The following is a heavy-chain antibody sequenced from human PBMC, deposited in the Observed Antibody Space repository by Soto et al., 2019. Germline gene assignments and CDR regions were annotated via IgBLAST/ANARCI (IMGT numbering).Heavy chain of an antibody. CDR3: ARATYMIVVVLDY. CDR1: GFTFSSYA. V-gene: IGHV3-30-3*01. Sequence: HPGGSLRLSCAASGFTFSSYAVHRVRQAPGKGLEWVAVISYDGSNKYYADSVRGRFTISRDNSKNTLYLQMNSLRAEDTAVYYCARATYMIVVVLDYWGQGTLVTVSS. D-gene: IGHD3-22*01. J-gene: IGHJ4*02. CDR2: ISYDGSNK.